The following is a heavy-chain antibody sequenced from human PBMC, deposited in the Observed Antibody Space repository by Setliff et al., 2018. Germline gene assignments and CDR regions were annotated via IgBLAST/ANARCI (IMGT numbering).Heavy chain of an antibody. Sequence: ASVKVSCKASGYTFTNHYMHWVRQAPGQGLEWMGMIDPGGGSTTYAQKFQGRVTMTRDTSTSTVYMELSSLRTGDTAVYYCARGYYDSYARYYVVGDYWGQGTPVTVSS. V-gene: IGHV1-46*01. CDR3: ARGYYDSYARYYVVGDY. CDR2: IDPGGGST. J-gene: IGHJ4*02. CDR1: GYTFTNHY. D-gene: IGHD3-22*01.